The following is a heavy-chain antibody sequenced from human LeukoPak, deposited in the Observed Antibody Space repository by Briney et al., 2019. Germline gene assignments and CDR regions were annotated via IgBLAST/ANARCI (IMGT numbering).Heavy chain of an antibody. CDR1: GFTFTSFF. Sequence: GGSLRLSCAASGFTFTSFFMGWVRQAPGKGLEWVAFIRYDGSNKYYADSVKGRFTISRDNSKNTLYLQMNSLRAEDTAVYYCAKGGVPWFGELLSGWFDPWGQGTLVTVSS. D-gene: IGHD3-10*01. V-gene: IGHV3-30*02. CDR2: IRYDGSNK. J-gene: IGHJ5*02. CDR3: AKGGVPWFGELLSGWFDP.